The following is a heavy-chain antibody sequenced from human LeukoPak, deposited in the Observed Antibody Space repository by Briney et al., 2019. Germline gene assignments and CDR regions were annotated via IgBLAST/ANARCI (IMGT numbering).Heavy chain of an antibody. CDR1: GFTSSDYG. CDR3: AKDEIQGVVGAGPGY. V-gene: IGHV3-30*02. Sequence: TGGSLRLSCAASGFTSSDYGIHWVRQAPGKGLEWVAFIQNDGGNKYYADSVKGRFTISRDNSKNTLYLHMNSLRPEDTAVYHCAKDEIQGVVGAGPGYWGQGTLVTVSS. D-gene: IGHD1-26*01. CDR2: IQNDGGNK. J-gene: IGHJ4*02.